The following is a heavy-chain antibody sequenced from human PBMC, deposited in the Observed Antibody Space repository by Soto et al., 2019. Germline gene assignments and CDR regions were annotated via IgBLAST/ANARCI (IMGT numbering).Heavy chain of an antibody. CDR1: GFTFSNYA. CDR3: AKDGNWLDVYYDV. V-gene: IGHV3-30*18. J-gene: IGHJ4*02. Sequence: QVQLVESGGGVVQPGRSLRLSCAASGFTFSNYAMYWVRQAPGKGLEWVAVMSHDGSNEYYEDSVKGRFTISRDNSRNTLYLQMNSLRGEDTAVYYCAKDGNWLDVYYDVWGQGTPVTVSS. D-gene: IGHD3-16*01. CDR2: MSHDGSNE.